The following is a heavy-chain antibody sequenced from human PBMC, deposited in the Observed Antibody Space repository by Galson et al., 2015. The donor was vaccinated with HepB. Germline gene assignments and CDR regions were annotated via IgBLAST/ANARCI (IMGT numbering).Heavy chain of an antibody. CDR3: AKELGPGVHTNFDY. V-gene: IGHV3-23*01. CDR1: GFAFNNYG. Sequence: SLRLSCAASGFAFNNYGLSWVRQAPGKGLEWVSAISAGGDKTFYADFVKGRFTISRDNAKNTLYLQMSSLRAEDTAVFYCAKELGPGVHTNFDYWGQGTLVTVSS. J-gene: IGHJ4*02. CDR2: ISAGGDKT.